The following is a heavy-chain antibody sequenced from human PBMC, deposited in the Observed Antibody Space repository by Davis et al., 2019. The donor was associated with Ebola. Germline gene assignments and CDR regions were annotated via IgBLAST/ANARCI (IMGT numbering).Heavy chain of an antibody. V-gene: IGHV1-69*04. CDR1: GGTFSGYT. Sequence: SVTVSCKASGGTFSGYTISWVRQAPAQGLAWMGRIIPFLGIANYAQKFQGRVTITADKSTSTAYRELSSLRSEETAVYYCARDIVVTAEGGYWGQGTLVTVSS. D-gene: IGHD2-21*02. CDR3: ARDIVVTAEGGY. CDR2: IIPFLGIA. J-gene: IGHJ4*02.